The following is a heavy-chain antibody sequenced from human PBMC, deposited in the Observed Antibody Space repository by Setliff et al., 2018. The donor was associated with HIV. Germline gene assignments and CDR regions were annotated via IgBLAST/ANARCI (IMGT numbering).Heavy chain of an antibody. Sequence: GGSLRLSCAASGFTFSDPAMSWVRQAPGKGLEWVSAISSSGDKTYYADSVKGRSAISRDNAKNMLYLQMSSLRAEDTALYYCAKDWRRPFVVLPWGQGIQVTVSS. V-gene: IGHV3-23*01. CDR2: ISSSGDKT. CDR3: AKDWRRPFVVLP. D-gene: IGHD2-2*01. J-gene: IGHJ4*02. CDR1: GFTFSDPA.